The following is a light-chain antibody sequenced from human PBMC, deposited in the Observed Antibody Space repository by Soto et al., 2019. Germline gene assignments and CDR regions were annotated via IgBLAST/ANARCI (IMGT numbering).Light chain of an antibody. J-gene: IGLJ3*02. CDR2: NTN. V-gene: IGLV8-61*01. CDR1: SGSVSTRYY. Sequence: QTVVTQAPSFSVSPGGTVTLTCGLSSGSVSTRYYPGWYQQTPGQAPRTLIYNTNIRSFGVPDRFSGSILGIKAALTITGAQADDESDYYCVLYMGSGIWVFGGGTKVTVL. CDR3: VLYMGSGIWV.